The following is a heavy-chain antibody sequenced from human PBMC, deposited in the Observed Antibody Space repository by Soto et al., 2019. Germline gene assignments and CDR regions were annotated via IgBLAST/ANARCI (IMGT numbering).Heavy chain of an antibody. CDR3: ASVMLRFSYGIDV. D-gene: IGHD3-3*01. Sequence: GGSLRLSCAASGLSFSSYEMHWVRQAPGKGLEWVSYISKSGSVIYYTDSVKGRFTISRDNARNLLYLEMNSLRAEDTAVYFCASVMLRFSYGIDVWGQGTTVTVSS. CDR2: ISKSGSVI. V-gene: IGHV3-48*03. CDR1: GLSFSSYE. J-gene: IGHJ6*02.